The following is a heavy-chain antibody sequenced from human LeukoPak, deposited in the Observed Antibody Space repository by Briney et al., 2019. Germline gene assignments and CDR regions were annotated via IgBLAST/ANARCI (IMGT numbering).Heavy chain of an antibody. J-gene: IGHJ4*02. D-gene: IGHD3-3*01. CDR3: ARSGSDFDY. V-gene: IGHV3-7*01. CDR1: GFTFSNYW. CDR2: IKEDGSEK. Sequence: GGSLRLSCEASGFTFSNYWMSWVRQTPGKGLEWVANIKEDGSEKNYVDSVKGRFTLSRDNAKSSLYLQMNSLRAEDTAVYYCARSGSDFDYWGQGTLVSVSS.